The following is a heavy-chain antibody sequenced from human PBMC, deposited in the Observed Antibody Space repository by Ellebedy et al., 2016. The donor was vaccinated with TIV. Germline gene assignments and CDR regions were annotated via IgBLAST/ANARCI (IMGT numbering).Heavy chain of an antibody. D-gene: IGHD2-2*01. CDR3: AGDGYYQDSRSFHY. Sequence: MPSETLSLTCTLSAGSISSYYWSWIRQLQGKGLEWIGYIHHSGSTNSNPSLKNRVTISVDTSKNQFYLKLNSVTAADTALYYCAGDGYYQDSRSFHYWGRGTLVTVSS. CDR1: AGSISSYY. CDR2: IHHSGST. J-gene: IGHJ4*02. V-gene: IGHV4-59*12.